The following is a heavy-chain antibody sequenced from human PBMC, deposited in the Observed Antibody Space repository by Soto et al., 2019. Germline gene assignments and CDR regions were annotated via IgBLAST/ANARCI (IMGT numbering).Heavy chain of an antibody. V-gene: IGHV4-59*08. J-gene: IGHJ4*02. CDR2: TYYSGNT. Sequence: SETLSLTCTVSGGSINNFYWSWIRQPPGKGLEWIGYTYYSGNTKYNPSVKSRVTITVDTSKNQFSLKLSSVTAADTAVYYCARHSGGLDLRPFDYWGQGTLVTVSS. CDR3: ARHSGGLDLRPFDY. CDR1: GGSINNFY. D-gene: IGHD2-15*01.